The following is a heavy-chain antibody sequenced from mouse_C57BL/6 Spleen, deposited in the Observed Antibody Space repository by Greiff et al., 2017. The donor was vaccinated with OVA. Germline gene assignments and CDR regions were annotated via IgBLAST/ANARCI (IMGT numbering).Heavy chain of an antibody. CDR1: GFTFSDYG. CDR3: AGDYYGSRRYFDV. Sequence: EVQLVESGGGLVKPGGSLKLSCAASGFTFSDYGMHWVRQAPEKGLEWVAYISSGSSTIYYADTVKGRFTISRDNAKNTLFLQMTSLRSEDTAMYYCAGDYYGSRRYFDVWGTGTTVTVSS. J-gene: IGHJ1*03. CDR2: ISSGSSTI. D-gene: IGHD1-1*01. V-gene: IGHV5-17*01.